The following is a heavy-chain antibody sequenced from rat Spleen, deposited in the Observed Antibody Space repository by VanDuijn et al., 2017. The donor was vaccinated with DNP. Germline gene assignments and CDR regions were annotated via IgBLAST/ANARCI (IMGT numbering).Heavy chain of an antibody. CDR2: ISPSGGST. D-gene: IGHD1-12*02. CDR3: ATQGLPMDHYAMDA. CDR1: GFTFSDYN. J-gene: IGHJ4*01. V-gene: IGHV5-7*01. Sequence: EVQLVESGENLVQPGRSLKLSCAASGFTFSDYNMAWVRQAPKKGLEWVATISPSGGSTYYRDSVKGRFTISRDNAKSTLYLQMDSLRSEDTATYYCATQGLPMDHYAMDAWGQGTSVTVSS.